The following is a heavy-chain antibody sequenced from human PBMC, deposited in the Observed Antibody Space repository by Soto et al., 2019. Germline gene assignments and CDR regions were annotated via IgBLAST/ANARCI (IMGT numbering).Heavy chain of an antibody. V-gene: IGHV4-30-2*06. J-gene: IGHJ5*02. Sequence: PSETLSLTCPVSGGSINSGRSSWNWIRQSPGKGLEWIAYIHHSGSTYYNPSLKSRVTISVDRSENQFSLKLTSVTAADTAVYYCVRESTTSGPNWFDTWGPGILVTVSS. CDR1: GGSINSGRSS. D-gene: IGHD1-1*01. CDR3: VRESTTSGPNWFDT. CDR2: IHHSGST.